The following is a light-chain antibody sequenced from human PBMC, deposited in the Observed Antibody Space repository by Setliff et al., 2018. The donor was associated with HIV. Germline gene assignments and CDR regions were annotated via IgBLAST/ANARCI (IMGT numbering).Light chain of an antibody. V-gene: IGLV2-14*03. J-gene: IGLJ1*01. CDR2: SVT. CDR3: SSYRRSVTPFV. CDR1: NSDIGSHDY. Sequence: QSALAQPASVSGSPGQSITISCSGTNSDIGSHDYVSWYQQHPGKAPKLIIFSVTYRPSGVSDRFSGSKSGNTASLTISGLQPEDEADYYCSSYRRSVTPFVFGTGTKVTVL.